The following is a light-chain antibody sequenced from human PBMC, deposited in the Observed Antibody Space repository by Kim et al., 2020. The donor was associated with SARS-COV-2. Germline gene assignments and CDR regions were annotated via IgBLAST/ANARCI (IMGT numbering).Light chain of an antibody. J-gene: IGLJ3*02. CDR3: HFRDRRNKHL. Sequence: SSELTQDPAVSVALGQTVRITCQGDSLRRYYASWYQQKSGQAPVLVIYGKNNRPSGIPDRVSGSSSGNTASLTITGAQAEDEADYNCHFRDRRNKHLFG. CDR2: GKN. V-gene: IGLV3-19*01. CDR1: SLRRYY.